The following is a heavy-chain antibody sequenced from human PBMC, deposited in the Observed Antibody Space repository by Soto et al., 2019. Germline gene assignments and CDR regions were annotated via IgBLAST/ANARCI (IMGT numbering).Heavy chain of an antibody. Sequence: EVQLVQSGGEVKKPGESLKISCKGSGYSFTKNWIGWVRQMPGKGLEWMGIIYSGDSDTRYSPSFQGQVTISVDKSISTTYLEWSSLKASDTAMYYCASHSPLGYCISTSCQDAFDIWGQGTMVTVSS. CDR2: IYSGDSDT. D-gene: IGHD2-2*01. CDR3: ASHSPLGYCISTSCQDAFDI. V-gene: IGHV5-51*01. CDR1: GYSFTKNW. J-gene: IGHJ3*02.